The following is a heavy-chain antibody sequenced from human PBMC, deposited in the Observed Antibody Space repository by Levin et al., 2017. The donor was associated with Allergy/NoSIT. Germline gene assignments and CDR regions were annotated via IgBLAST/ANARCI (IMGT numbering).Heavy chain of an antibody. Sequence: QTLSLTCTFSGFSLSTSGMRVSWIRQPPGKALEWLARIDWDDDKFYSTSLKTRLTISKDTSKNQVVLTMTNMDPVDTATYYCARWSGSHHGIDYWGQGTLVTVSS. V-gene: IGHV2-70*04. CDR2: IDWDDDK. D-gene: IGHD1-26*01. CDR1: GFSLSTSGMR. CDR3: ARWSGSHHGIDY. J-gene: IGHJ4*02.